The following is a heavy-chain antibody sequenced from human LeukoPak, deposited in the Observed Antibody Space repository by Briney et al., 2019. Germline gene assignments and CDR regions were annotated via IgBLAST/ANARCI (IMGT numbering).Heavy chain of an antibody. CDR1: GYSFTGYY. V-gene: IGHV1-2*02. J-gene: IGHJ5*02. CDR2: INPNSGGT. D-gene: IGHD2-2*02. Sequence: PGASVKVSCKASGYSFTGYYIHWVRQAPGQGLEWMGWINPNSGGTNYAQKFQGRVTMTRDTSISTAYMELSRLRSDDTAVYYCARGDIVVLPAGIPHNWFDPWGQGTLVTVSS. CDR3: ARGDIVVLPAGIPHNWFDP.